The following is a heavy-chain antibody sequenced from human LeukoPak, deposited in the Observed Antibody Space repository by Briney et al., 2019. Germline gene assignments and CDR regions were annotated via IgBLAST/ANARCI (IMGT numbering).Heavy chain of an antibody. CDR3: AKSPAAAGLFDY. V-gene: IGHV3-23*01. Sequence: GGSLRLSCAASGFTFSSYAMSWVRQAPGKGLEWVSAISGSGGSTYYADSVKGRFTISRDNSKSTLYLQMNSLRAEDTAVYYCAKSPAAAGLFDYWGQGTLVTVSS. J-gene: IGHJ4*02. CDR1: GFTFSSYA. D-gene: IGHD6-13*01. CDR2: ISGSGGST.